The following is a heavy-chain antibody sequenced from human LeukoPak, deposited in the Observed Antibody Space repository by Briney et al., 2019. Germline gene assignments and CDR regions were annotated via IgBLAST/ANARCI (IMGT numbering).Heavy chain of an antibody. CDR2: ISAYNGNT. Sequence: GASVKVSCKASGYTFTSYGISWVRQAPGQGLEWMGWISAYNGNTNYAQKLQGRVTMTTDTSTSTAYMELRSLRSDDTAVYYCARVGLRYFDWLWPSDYWGQGTLVTVSS. D-gene: IGHD3-9*01. J-gene: IGHJ4*02. CDR1: GYTFTSYG. V-gene: IGHV1-18*01. CDR3: ARVGLRYFDWLWPSDY.